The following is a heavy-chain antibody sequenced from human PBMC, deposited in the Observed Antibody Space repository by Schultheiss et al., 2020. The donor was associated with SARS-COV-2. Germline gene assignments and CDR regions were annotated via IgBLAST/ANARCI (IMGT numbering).Heavy chain of an antibody. D-gene: IGHD6-13*01. V-gene: IGHV4-34*01. CDR2: INHSGST. Sequence: SETLSLTCAVYGGSFSGYYWSWIRQPPGKGLEWIGEINHSGSTNYNPSLKSRVTISVDKSKNQFSLKLSSVTAADTAVYYCASGGSGSSWPGSGFEFSDYWGQGTLVTVSS. CDR3: ASGGSGSSWPGSGFEFSDY. J-gene: IGHJ4*02. CDR1: GGSFSGYY.